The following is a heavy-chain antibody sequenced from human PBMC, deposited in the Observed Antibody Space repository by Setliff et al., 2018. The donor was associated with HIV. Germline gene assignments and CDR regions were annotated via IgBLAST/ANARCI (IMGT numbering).Heavy chain of an antibody. CDR3: ARDAFTETYNFWSGPGY. CDR2: SSSRNGYI. Sequence: GGSLRLSCAASGFTFSSYNMNWVRQAPGKGLGWVSSSSSRNGYIYYADSVKGRFTISRDNAKNSLYLQMNSLRAEDTAVYYCARDAFTETYNFWSGPGYWGQGTLVTVSS. V-gene: IGHV3-21*01. D-gene: IGHD3-3*01. CDR1: GFTFSSYN. J-gene: IGHJ4*02.